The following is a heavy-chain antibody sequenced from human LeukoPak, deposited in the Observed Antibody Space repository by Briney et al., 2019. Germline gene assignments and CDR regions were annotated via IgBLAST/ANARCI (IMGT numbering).Heavy chain of an antibody. J-gene: IGHJ4*02. CDR2: ISGSGGST. V-gene: IGHV3-23*01. CDR1: GFTFSSYA. Sequence: GGSQRLSCAASGFTFSSYAMSWVRQAPGKGLEWVSAISGSGGSTYYADSVKGRFTISRDNSKNTLYLQMNSLRAEDTAVYYCAKAETLLWFGELFYWGQGTLVTVSS. D-gene: IGHD3-10*01. CDR3: AKAETLLWFGELFY.